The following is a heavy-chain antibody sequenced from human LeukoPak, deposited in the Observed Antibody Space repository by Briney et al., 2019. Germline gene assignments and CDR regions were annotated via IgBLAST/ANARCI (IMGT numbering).Heavy chain of an antibody. CDR3: ARVVIHGQSDY. CDR1: GFTFSSYA. J-gene: IGHJ4*02. V-gene: IGHV4-34*01. Sequence: KTGGSLRLSCAASGFTFSSYAMSWVRQPPGKGLEWIGEINHSGSTNYNPSLKSRVTISVDTSKNQFSLKLSSVTAADTAIYYCARVVIHGQSDYWGQGTLVTVSS. D-gene: IGHD2-21*01. CDR2: INHSGST.